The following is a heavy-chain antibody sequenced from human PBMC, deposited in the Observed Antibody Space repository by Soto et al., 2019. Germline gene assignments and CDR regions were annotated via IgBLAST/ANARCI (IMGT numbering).Heavy chain of an antibody. CDR2: TYPGGTT. J-gene: IGHJ3*02. CDR3: TREFRTSGSRDAVDI. Sequence: EVQLVESGGGLVQPGGSLRLSCAASGFTVSSNYMSWVRQAPGRGREWVSDTYPGGTTHYADSVKGRFTISRDNSKNTMDLQMNSLRADDTAMYYCTREFRTSGSRDAVDIWGQGTVVTVSS. CDR1: GFTVSSNY. D-gene: IGHD1-26*01. V-gene: IGHV3-66*01.